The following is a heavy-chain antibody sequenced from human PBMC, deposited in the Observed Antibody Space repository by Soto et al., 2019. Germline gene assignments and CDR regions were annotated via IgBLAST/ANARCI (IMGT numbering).Heavy chain of an antibody. CDR1: GGSISSDY. Sequence: SETLSLTCTVSGGSISSDYWSWIRRPPGKGLDWIGYVSYSGSSNYNPSLKSRVTMSVDTSKNQFSLKLNSVTAADTAVFYCARINWSGSSWYYFDYWGQGTPVTVSS. D-gene: IGHD6-13*01. V-gene: IGHV4-59*01. CDR3: ARINWSGSSWYYFDY. J-gene: IGHJ4*02. CDR2: VSYSGSS.